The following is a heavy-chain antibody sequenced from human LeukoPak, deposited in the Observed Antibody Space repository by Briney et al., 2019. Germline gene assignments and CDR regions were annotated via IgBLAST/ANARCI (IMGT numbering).Heavy chain of an antibody. J-gene: IGHJ6*03. V-gene: IGHV4-4*07. Sequence: SETLPLTCTVSGGSISSHYWTWIRQPAGKGLEWIGRIFSSGSTNYNPSLNSRVTMSVDTSKNQFSLKLSSVTAADTAMYYCAREIVVLPATTYYYYYYMDVWGKGTTVTVSS. CDR1: GGSISSHY. CDR2: IFSSGST. D-gene: IGHD2-2*01. CDR3: AREIVVLPATTYYYYYYMDV.